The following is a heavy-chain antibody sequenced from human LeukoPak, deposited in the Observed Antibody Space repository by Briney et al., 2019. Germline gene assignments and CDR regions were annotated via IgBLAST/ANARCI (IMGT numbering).Heavy chain of an antibody. D-gene: IGHD3-10*01. Sequence: SETLSLTCTVSGGSLSDYYWAWIRQPPGEGLEWIGRIYTSGSTNYNPSLKSRVTMSVDTSKNQFSLKLSSVTAADTAVYYCAGAPLGSYYGSGSSTNWFDPWGQGTLVTVSS. CDR2: IYTSGST. CDR1: GGSLSDYY. CDR3: AGAPLGSYYGSGSSTNWFDP. J-gene: IGHJ5*02. V-gene: IGHV4-4*07.